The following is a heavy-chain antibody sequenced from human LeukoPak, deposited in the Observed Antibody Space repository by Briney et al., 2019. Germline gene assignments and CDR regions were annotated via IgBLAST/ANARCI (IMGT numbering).Heavy chain of an antibody. Sequence: SGTLSLTCTVSGGSVSSGSYYWSWIRQPPGKGLEWIGYIYYSGSTNYNPSLKSRVTISVDTSKNQFSLKLSSVTAADTAVYYCAVDYYDSSGYSDYWGQGTLVTVSS. CDR1: GGSVSSGSYY. CDR2: IYYSGST. V-gene: IGHV4-61*01. J-gene: IGHJ4*02. D-gene: IGHD3-22*01. CDR3: AVDYYDSSGYSDY.